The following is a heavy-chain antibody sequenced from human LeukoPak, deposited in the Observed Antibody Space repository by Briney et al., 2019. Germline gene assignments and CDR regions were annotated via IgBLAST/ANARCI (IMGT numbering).Heavy chain of an antibody. D-gene: IGHD6-6*01. V-gene: IGHV4-59*01. CDR1: GGSISSYY. CDR3: ARDRGSSEVYYYYYGMDV. J-gene: IGHJ6*02. CDR2: IYYSGST. Sequence: SETLSLTCTVSGGSISSYYWSWIRQPPGKGLEWIGYIYYSGSTNYNPSLKSRVTISVDTSKNQFSLKLSSVAAADTAVYYCARDRGSSEVYYYYYGMDVWGQGTTVTVSS.